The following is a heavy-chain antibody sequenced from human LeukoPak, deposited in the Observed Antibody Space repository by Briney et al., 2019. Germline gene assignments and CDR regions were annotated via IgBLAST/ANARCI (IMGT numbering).Heavy chain of an antibody. CDR1: GGSISSSSYY. CDR3: AREAPPPYCSGGSCYGY. CDR2: IYYSGST. J-gene: IGHJ4*02. D-gene: IGHD2-15*01. V-gene: IGHV4-39*07. Sequence: PSETLSLTCTVSGGSISSSSYYWGWIRQPPGKGLEWIGSIYYSGSTYYNPSLKSRVTISVDTSKNQFSLKLSSVTAADTAVYYCAREAPPPYCSGGSCYGYWGQGTLVTVSS.